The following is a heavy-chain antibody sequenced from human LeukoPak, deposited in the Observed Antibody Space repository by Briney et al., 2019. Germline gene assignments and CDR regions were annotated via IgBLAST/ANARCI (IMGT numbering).Heavy chain of an antibody. CDR1: GVSFWYYY. D-gene: IGHD1-26*01. V-gene: IGHV4-34*01. Sequence: SETLSLTCAVYGVSFWYYYWWWIRQPPGKGLEWIGEINHSGSTNYNPSLKSRVTISVDTSKNQFSLKLSSVTAADTAVYYCARWEGGSYYDFDYWGQGTLVTVSS. CDR3: ARWEGGSYYDFDY. J-gene: IGHJ4*02. CDR2: INHSGST.